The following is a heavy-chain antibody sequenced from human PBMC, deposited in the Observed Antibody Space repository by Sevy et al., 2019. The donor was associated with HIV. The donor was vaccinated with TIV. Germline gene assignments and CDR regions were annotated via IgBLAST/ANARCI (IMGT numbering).Heavy chain of an antibody. V-gene: IGHV3-30*02. Sequence: GGSLRLSCTSSGFTFSAYGVHWVRQAPGKGLEWVALIWSDGTYRYYSDSVRGRFTISRDDSRSAVAVQMNSHRAEDTAVYYCCLDKVMGLRHWGQGTLVTVSS. CDR2: IWSDGTYR. D-gene: IGHD3-16*01. J-gene: IGHJ4*02. CDR1: GFTFSAYG. CDR3: CLDKVMGLRH.